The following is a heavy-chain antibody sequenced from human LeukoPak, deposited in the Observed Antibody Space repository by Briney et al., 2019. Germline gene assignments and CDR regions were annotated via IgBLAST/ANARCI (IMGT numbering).Heavy chain of an antibody. Sequence: PSETLSLTCTVSGGSISSSSYYWGWIRQPPGKGLEWIGSIYYSGSTYYNPSLKSRVTISVDTSKNQFSLKLSSVTAADTAVYYCARDKYSSIDYWGQGTLVTVSS. D-gene: IGHD6-19*01. CDR1: GGSISSSSYY. CDR2: IYYSGST. CDR3: ARDKYSSIDY. J-gene: IGHJ4*02. V-gene: IGHV4-39*01.